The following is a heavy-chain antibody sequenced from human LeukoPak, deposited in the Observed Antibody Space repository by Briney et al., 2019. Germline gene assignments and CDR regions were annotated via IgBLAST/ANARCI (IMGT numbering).Heavy chain of an antibody. D-gene: IGHD2-2*02. CDR2: MNPNSGGT. J-gene: IGHJ4*02. V-gene: IGHV1-2*02. CDR1: GYTFTSYD. CDR3: ARDSRYCSSTSCYTGDYYFDY. Sequence: ASVKVSCKASGYTFTSYDINWVRQATGQGLEWMGWMNPNSGGTNYAQKFQGRVTMTRDTSISTAYMELSRLRSDDTAVYYCARDSRYCSSTSCYTGDYYFDYWGQGTLVTVSS.